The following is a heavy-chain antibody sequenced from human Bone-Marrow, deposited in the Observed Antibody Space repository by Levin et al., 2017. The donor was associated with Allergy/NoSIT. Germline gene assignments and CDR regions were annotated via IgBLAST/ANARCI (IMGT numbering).Heavy chain of an antibody. V-gene: IGHV3-7*01. CDR2: IKGDGSGR. D-gene: IGHD1-1*01. CDR3: VKENWYFDF. J-gene: IGHJ4*02. CDR1: GFTFSTYY. Sequence: SCAASGFTFSTYYMDWVRQAPGKGLEWVANIKGDGSGRNYVDSVKGRFTISRDNAKNSLYLQMNSLRAEDTAVYYCVKENWYFDFWGQGTLVTVSS.